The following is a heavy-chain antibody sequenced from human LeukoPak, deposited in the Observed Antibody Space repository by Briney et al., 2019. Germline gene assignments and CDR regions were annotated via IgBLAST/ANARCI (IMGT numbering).Heavy chain of an antibody. CDR2: MNPNSGNT. V-gene: IGHV1-8*01. CDR3: ARADSSGYYGNINWFDP. D-gene: IGHD3-22*01. J-gene: IGHJ5*02. CDR1: GYTFTSYV. Sequence: GASVKVSCKASGYTFTSYVINWVRQATGQGLEWMGWMNPNSGNTGYAQKFQGRVTMTRNTSISTAYMELSSLRSEDAAVYYCARADSSGYYGNINWFDPWGQGTLVTVSS.